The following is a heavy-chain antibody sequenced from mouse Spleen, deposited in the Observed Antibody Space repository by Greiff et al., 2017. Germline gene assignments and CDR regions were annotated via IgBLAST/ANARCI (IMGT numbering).Heavy chain of an antibody. CDR2: IWRGGST. V-gene: IGHV2-5*01. Sequence: QVQLQQSGPGLVQPSQSLSITCTVSGFSLTSYGVHWVRQSPGKGLEWLGVIWRGGSTDYNAAFMSRLSITKDNSKSQVFFKMNSLQADDTAIYYCAKNGDGYYDWYFDVWGAGTTVTVSS. D-gene: IGHD2-3*01. CDR3: AKNGDGYYDWYFDV. J-gene: IGHJ1*01. CDR1: GFSLTSYG.